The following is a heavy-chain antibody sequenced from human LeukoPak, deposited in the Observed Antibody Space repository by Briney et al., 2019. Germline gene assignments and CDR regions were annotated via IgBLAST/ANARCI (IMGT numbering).Heavy chain of an antibody. D-gene: IGHD3-3*01. CDR3: ATLSYDVWTGINWFDP. J-gene: IGHJ5*02. CDR1: GFIFSSYA. V-gene: IGHV3-23*01. Sequence: GGSLRLSCAASGFIFSSYAISWVRQALGRGLEWVSGIRTSGDTFYADSVKGRFTISRDISKNTVYLQMNSLRAEDSAVYYCATLSYDVWTGINWFDPWGQGTLVTVSS. CDR2: IRTSGDT.